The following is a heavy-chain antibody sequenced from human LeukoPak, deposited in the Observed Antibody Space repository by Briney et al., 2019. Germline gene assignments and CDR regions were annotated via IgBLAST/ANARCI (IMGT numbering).Heavy chain of an antibody. CDR3: ARHRFAPEYCSGGSCYGAFDI. V-gene: IGHV5-51*01. J-gene: IGHJ3*02. Sequence: GESLKISCKGSGYSFISYWSGGVRQMHGKGLEWMEIIYLGELATSYSPSFQGQSPISADTPISTAYLQWSSLKASDTAMYYCARHRFAPEYCSGGSCYGAFDIWGQGTMVTVSS. CDR1: GYSFISYW. CDR2: IYLGELAT. D-gene: IGHD2-15*01.